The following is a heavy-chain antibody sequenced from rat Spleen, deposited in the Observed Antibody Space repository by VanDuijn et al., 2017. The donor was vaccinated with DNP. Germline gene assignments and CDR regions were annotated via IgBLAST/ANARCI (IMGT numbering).Heavy chain of an antibody. J-gene: IGHJ4*01. CDR3: ARWGYGSSHYYAMDA. D-gene: IGHD1-3*01. Sequence: QVQLKESGPGLVQPSQTLSLTCTVSGFSLTSYDVHWVRQPPGKGLEWMGRIQNGGSTDYNSALKSRLSISRDTPKSQVFLKMNSVQTEDTAMYFCARWGYGSSHYYAMDAWGQGTSVTVSS. CDR1: GFSLTSYD. V-gene: IGHV2-27*01. CDR2: IQNGGST.